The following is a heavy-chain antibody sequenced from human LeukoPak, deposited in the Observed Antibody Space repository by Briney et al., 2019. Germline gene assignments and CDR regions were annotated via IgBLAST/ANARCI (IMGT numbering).Heavy chain of an antibody. Sequence: SETLSLTCTVSGGSISSYYWSWIRQPPGKGLEWIGYIYYSGSTNYNPSLKSRVTISVDTSKNQFSLKLSSVTAADTAVYYCARHCLYRIVVVTAIRAFDIWGQGTMVTVSS. CDR2: IYYSGST. D-gene: IGHD2-21*02. CDR3: ARHCLYRIVVVTAIRAFDI. J-gene: IGHJ3*02. V-gene: IGHV4-59*08. CDR1: GGSISSYY.